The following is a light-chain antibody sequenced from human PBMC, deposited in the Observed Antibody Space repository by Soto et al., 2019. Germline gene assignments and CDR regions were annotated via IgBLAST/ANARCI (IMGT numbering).Light chain of an antibody. CDR2: AAS. Sequence: DIQMTQSPSSLSASVGERATITCRASQGISNYLAWYQQKPGQVPKLLIYAASTMHSGVPSRFSGSGSGTDFTLTISSLQPEDVATYYCQKYNSAPLTFGPGTKVDIK. CDR1: QGISNY. J-gene: IGKJ3*01. V-gene: IGKV1-27*01. CDR3: QKYNSAPLT.